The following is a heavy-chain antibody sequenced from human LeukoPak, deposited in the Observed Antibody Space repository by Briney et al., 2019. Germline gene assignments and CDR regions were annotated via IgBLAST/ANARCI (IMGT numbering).Heavy chain of an antibody. CDR2: IIPIFGTA. V-gene: IGHV1-69*06. CDR1: GGTFSSYA. J-gene: IGHJ6*04. D-gene: IGHD3-10*01. Sequence: SVKVSCKASGGTFSSYAISWVRQAPGQGLEWMGGIIPIFGTANYAQKFQGRVTITADKSTSTAYMELSSLRSEDTAVYYCAGVYGSGSYYYYYYSMDVWGKGTTVTVSS. CDR3: AGVYGSGSYYYYYYSMDV.